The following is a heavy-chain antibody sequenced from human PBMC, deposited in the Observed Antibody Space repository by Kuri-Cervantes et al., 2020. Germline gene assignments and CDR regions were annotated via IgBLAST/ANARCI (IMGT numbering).Heavy chain of an antibody. CDR3: AKGPYNWNDDGMDV. Sequence: GESLKISCAASGFTFSDYYMSWIRQAPGKGLEWVSYISSSGSTIYYADSVKGRFTISRDNAKNSLYLQMNSLRAEDTAVYYCAKGPYNWNDDGMDVWGQGTTVTVSS. CDR2: ISSSGSTI. J-gene: IGHJ6*02. V-gene: IGHV3-11*01. CDR1: GFTFSDYY. D-gene: IGHD1-20*01.